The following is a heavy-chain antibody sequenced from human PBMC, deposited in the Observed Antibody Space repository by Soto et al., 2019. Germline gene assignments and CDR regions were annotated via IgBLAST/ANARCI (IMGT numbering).Heavy chain of an antibody. CDR1: GGTFSSYA. D-gene: IGHD5-12*01. CDR2: IIPIFGTA. V-gene: IGHV1-69*12. J-gene: IGHJ2*01. Sequence: QVQLLQSGAEVKKPGSSVKVSCKASGGTFSSYAISWVRQAPGQGLEWMGGIIPIFGTANYAQKFQGRVTITADESTSTAYKELSSLRSEATAVYYCPTMVTPGILWYFDLWGGGTLVTVSS. CDR3: PTMVTPGILWYFDL.